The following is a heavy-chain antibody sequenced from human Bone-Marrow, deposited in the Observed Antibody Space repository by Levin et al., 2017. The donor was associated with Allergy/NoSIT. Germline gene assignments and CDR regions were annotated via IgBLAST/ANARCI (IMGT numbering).Heavy chain of an antibody. Sequence: SETLSLTCAVYGGSFSGYYWSWIRQPPGKGLEWIGEINHSGSTNYNPSLKSRVTISVDTSKNQFSLKLSSVTAADTAVYYCARKDIVVVVAARDWYFDLWGRGTLVTVSS. CDR3: ARKDIVVVVAARDWYFDL. V-gene: IGHV4-34*01. CDR2: INHSGST. J-gene: IGHJ2*01. CDR1: GGSFSGYY. D-gene: IGHD2-15*01.